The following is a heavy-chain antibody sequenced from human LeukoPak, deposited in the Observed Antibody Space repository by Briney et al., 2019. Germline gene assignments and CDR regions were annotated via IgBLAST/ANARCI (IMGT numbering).Heavy chain of an antibody. Sequence: GGSLRLSCAASGFTVSSNYMSWVSQDPGKGLEWVSVIYSGGSTYYADSVKGRFTISRDNSKNTLYLQMNSLRAEDTAVYYCASTRPDYYYGSGSYFLWGQGTLVTVSS. D-gene: IGHD3-10*01. J-gene: IGHJ4*02. CDR1: GFTVSSNY. CDR2: IYSGGST. CDR3: ASTRPDYYYGSGSYFL. V-gene: IGHV3-53*01.